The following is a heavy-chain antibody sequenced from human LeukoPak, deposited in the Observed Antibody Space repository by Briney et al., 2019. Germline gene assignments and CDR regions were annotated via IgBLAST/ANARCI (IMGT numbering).Heavy chain of an antibody. V-gene: IGHV3-23*01. Sequence: GGSLRLSCAASGFTFSGYSMSWVRQAPGKGLEWVSIITGTGGKYYGDSVKGRFVLSRDNSKNTVYMQMSSLRAEDTATYYCAKDYCRDGNCPFPFLDSWGQGTQVTVSS. J-gene: IGHJ4*02. CDR3: AKDYCRDGNCPFPFLDS. D-gene: IGHD2-15*01. CDR1: GFTFSGYS. CDR2: ITGTGGK.